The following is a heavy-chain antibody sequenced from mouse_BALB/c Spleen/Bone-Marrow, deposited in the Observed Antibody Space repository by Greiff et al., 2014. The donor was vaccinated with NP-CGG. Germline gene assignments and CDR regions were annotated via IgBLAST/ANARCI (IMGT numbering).Heavy chain of an antibody. CDR3: AREGGTGFAS. CDR1: GFSLTNYG. V-gene: IGHV2-9*02. D-gene: IGHD4-1*01. J-gene: IGHJ3*01. CDR2: IWAGEST. Sequence: VQLQQSGPGLVAPSQSLSITCTVSGFSLTNYGVHWVRQPPGKGLEWLGVIWAGESTNYNSALMSRLSISKDNSKSQVFLQMNSLQTDDTAMYYCAREGGTGFASWGQGTLVTVSA.